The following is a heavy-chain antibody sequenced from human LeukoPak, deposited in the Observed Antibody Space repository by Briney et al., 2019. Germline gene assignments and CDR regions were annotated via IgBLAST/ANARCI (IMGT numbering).Heavy chain of an antibody. V-gene: IGHV4-30-2*01. CDR3: ARNMNYYDSRPFDY. D-gene: IGHD3-22*01. CDR1: GGSISSGGYS. Sequence: SETLSLTCAVSGGSISSGGYSWSWIRQPPGKGLEWIGYIYHSGSTYYNPSLKSRVTISVDRSKNQFSLKLSSVTAADTAVYYCARNMNYYDSRPFDYWGQGTLVTVSS. CDR2: IYHSGST. J-gene: IGHJ4*02.